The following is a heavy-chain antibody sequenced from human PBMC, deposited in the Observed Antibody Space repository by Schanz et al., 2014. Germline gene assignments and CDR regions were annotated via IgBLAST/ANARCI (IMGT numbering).Heavy chain of an antibody. CDR3: ARDLHSDVETGFRSYDAFDF. CDR1: GYTFNNHG. CDR2: ISPYNGHT. Sequence: QVQLVQSGGEVKKPGASATVSCKASGYTFNNHGISWVRQAPGQGLEWMGWISPYNGHTEYGKKFQGRFTMTTDTSTTTAYLDLSSLTSDDTAVVYCARDLHSDVETGFRSYDAFDFWGQGTKVTVSP. V-gene: IGHV1-18*01. J-gene: IGHJ3*01. D-gene: IGHD3-16*02.